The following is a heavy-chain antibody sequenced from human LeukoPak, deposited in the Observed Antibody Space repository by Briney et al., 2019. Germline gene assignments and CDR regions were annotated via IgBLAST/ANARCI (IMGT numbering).Heavy chain of an antibody. D-gene: IGHD3-10*01. CDR1: GFTFSSYE. Sequence: PGGSLRLSCAASGFTFSSYEMNWVRQAPGKGLEWVSYISSSGSTIYYADSVRGRFTISRDNAKNSLYLQMNSLRGEDTAVYYCARARYGSGGYFFDFWGQGTLVTVSS. V-gene: IGHV3-48*03. CDR2: ISSSGSTI. CDR3: ARARYGSGGYFFDF. J-gene: IGHJ4*02.